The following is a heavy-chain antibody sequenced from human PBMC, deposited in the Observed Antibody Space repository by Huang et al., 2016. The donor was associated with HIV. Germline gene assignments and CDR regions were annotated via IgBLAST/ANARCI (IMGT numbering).Heavy chain of an antibody. Sequence: QVQLVESCGGLVQPGGSLRLTCATSGFSFSSYARHWVRQATGLGLGWVAFIQYDGTKKYYADSVKGRFNISRDNSKNMLHLQMNNLRVEDTADYFCAKVTLGFDYWGQGTWVTVSS. CDR3: AKVTLGFDY. V-gene: IGHV3-30*02. CDR2: IQYDGTKK. J-gene: IGHJ4*02. D-gene: IGHD2-15*01. CDR1: GFSFSSYA.